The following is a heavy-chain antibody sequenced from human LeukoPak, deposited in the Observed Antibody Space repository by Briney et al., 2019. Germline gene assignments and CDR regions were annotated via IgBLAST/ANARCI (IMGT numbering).Heavy chain of an antibody. Sequence: GGSLRLSCAASGFPFGSYWMHWVRQVPGKGLLWVSRINSDGSATIYADSVRGRFTTSRDNAKNTLYLQMSGLRVDDTAVYHCASDSPYYGMDVWGQGTTVTVSS. V-gene: IGHV3-74*01. CDR2: INSDGSAT. CDR3: ASDSPYYGMDV. J-gene: IGHJ6*02. CDR1: GFPFGSYW.